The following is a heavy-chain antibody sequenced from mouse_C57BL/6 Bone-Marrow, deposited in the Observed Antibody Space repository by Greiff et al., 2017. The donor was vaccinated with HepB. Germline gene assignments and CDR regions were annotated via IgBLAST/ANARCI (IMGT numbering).Heavy chain of an antibody. D-gene: IGHD1-1*01. CDR3: ARVGYGSSHWYFDV. V-gene: IGHV1-59*01. J-gene: IGHJ1*03. Sequence: VQLQQPGAELVRPGPSVKLSCKASGYTFTSYWMHWVKQRPGQGLEWIGVIDPSDSYTNYNQKFKGKATLTVDTSSSTAYMQLSSLTSEDSAVYYCARVGYGSSHWYFDVWGTGTTVTVSS. CDR2: IDPSDSYT. CDR1: GYTFTSYW.